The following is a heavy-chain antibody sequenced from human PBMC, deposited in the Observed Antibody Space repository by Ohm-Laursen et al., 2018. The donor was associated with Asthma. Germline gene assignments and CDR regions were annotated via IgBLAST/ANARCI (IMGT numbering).Heavy chain of an antibody. CDR2: ISGSGGST. CDR3: ARDRLKGTHPNIGYCSGGSCLLGGFDY. J-gene: IGHJ4*02. CDR1: GFTFSSYA. V-gene: IGHV3-23*01. D-gene: IGHD2-15*01. Sequence: GSLRLSCAASGFTFSSYAMSWVRQAPGKGLEWVSAISGSGGSTYYADSVKGRFTISRDNSKNTLYLQMNSLRAEDTAVYYCARDRLKGTHPNIGYCSGGSCLLGGFDYWGQGTLVTVSS.